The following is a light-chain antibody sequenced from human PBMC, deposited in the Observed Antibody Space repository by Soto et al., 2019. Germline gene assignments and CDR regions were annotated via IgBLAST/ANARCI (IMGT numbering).Light chain of an antibody. CDR3: QQSYNSPYT. J-gene: IGKJ2*01. Sequence: DFQMTQSPSSLSASLGDRVTITCRASQSINNYLNWYQQEEGKAPKLLIYAATSLQSGVPSRFSGSGSGTEFTLTISSLQPGDFATYYCQQSYNSPYTFGLGTKLEIK. CDR2: AAT. CDR1: QSINNY. V-gene: IGKV1-39*01.